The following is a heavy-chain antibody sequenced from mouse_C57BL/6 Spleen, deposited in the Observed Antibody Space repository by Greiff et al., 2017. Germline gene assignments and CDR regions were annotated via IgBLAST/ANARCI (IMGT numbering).Heavy chain of an antibody. CDR2: ISDGGSYT. Sequence: EVQGVESGGGLVKPGGSLKLSCAASGFTFSSYAMSWVRQTPEKRLEWVATISDGGSYTYYPDNVKGRFTISRDNAKNTRYLQMSHLKSRDTAMYYWARDPSGTWGFDYWGQGTTLTVSS. CDR1: GFTFSSYA. CDR3: ARDPSGTWGFDY. V-gene: IGHV5-4*01. D-gene: IGHD4-1*01. J-gene: IGHJ2*01.